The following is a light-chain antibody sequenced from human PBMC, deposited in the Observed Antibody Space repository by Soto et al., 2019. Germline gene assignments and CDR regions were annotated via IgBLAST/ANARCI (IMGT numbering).Light chain of an antibody. Sequence: EIVLTQSPATLSLSPGEIATLSCRASQSVSSYLAWYQQKPGQAPRLLIYDASNRATGIPARFSGSGSGTNFTLTISILEPEDFAVYYCQQRSHWPITFGQGTRLEIK. J-gene: IGKJ5*01. CDR1: QSVSSY. V-gene: IGKV3-11*01. CDR2: DAS. CDR3: QQRSHWPIT.